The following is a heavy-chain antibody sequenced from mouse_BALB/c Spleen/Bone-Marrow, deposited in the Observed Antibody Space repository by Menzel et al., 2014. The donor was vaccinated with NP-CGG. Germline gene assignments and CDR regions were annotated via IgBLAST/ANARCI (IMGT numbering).Heavy chain of an antibody. CDR2: INPDSSTI. V-gene: IGHV4-1*02. CDR3: ARLIFYGNLFG. Sequence: EVQVVEFGGGLVQPGGSLKLSCAASGFDFSRYWMSWVRQAPGKGLEWIGEINPDSSTINYTPSLKDKFIISRDKAKNSLYLQMGKVRSEGTALCYCARLIFYGNLFGWGAGTTVTVSS. D-gene: IGHD1-1*01. J-gene: IGHJ1*01. CDR1: GFDFSRYW.